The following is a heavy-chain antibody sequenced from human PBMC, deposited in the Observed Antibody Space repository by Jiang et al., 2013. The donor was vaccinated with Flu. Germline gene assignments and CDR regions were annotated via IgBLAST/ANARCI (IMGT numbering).Heavy chain of an antibody. D-gene: IGHD3-10*01. Sequence: GLVKPSETLSLTCTVSGGSISSYYWSWIRQPPGKGLEWIGYIYYSGSTNYNPSLKSRVTISVDTSKNQFSLKLSSVTAADTAVYYCARGVGDYYYYGMDVWGQGTTVTVSS. CDR2: IYYSGST. CDR1: GGSISSYY. J-gene: IGHJ6*02. V-gene: IGHV4-59*08. CDR3: ARGVGDYYYYGMDV.